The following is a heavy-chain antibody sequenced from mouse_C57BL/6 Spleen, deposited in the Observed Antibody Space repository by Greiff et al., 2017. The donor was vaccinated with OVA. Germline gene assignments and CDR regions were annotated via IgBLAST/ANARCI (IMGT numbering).Heavy chain of an antibody. CDR3: ASAQATGFDY. V-gene: IGHV14-3*01. J-gene: IGHJ2*01. CDR2: IDPANGNT. Sequence: EVKLMESVAELVRPGASVKLSCTASGFNIQNTYLHWVKQRPEQGLEWIGRIDPANGNTKYAPKFQGKATITADTSSNTAYLQLSSLTSEDTAIYYCASAQATGFDYWGQGTTLTVSS. D-gene: IGHD3-2*02. CDR1: GFNIQNTY.